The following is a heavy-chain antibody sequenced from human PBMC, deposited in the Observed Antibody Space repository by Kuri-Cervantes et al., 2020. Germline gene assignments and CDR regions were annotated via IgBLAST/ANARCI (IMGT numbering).Heavy chain of an antibody. V-gene: IGHV4-31*03. Sequence: TLSLTCTVSGGSISSGGYYWSWIRQHPGKGLEWIGYIYYSGSTYYNPSLKSRVTISVDTSKNQFSLKLSSVTAADTAVYYCARDGGYATRSWFDPWGQGTLVTVSS. D-gene: IGHD2-8*01. CDR1: GGSISSGGYY. J-gene: IGHJ5*02. CDR2: IYYSGST. CDR3: ARDGGYATRSWFDP.